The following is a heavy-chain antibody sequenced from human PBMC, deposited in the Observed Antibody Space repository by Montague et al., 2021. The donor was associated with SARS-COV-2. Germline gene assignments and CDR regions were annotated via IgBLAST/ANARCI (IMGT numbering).Heavy chain of an antibody. CDR3: ARGAPGY. CDR2: IKHSGST. V-gene: IGHV4-34*01. J-gene: IGHJ4*02. CDR1: GGSFSGYW. Sequence: SETLSLTCAVYGGSFSGYWWTWIRQSPGKGLEWIGGIKHSGSTKYNPSLKSRVTISVDTSKNQFSLDLTSVTAADTAVYYCARGAPGYWGQGTLVTVSS.